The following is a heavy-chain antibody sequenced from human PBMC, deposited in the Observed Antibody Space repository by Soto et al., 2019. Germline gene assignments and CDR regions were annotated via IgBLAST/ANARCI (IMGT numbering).Heavy chain of an antibody. Sequence: ASVKVSCKVSGYTLAELSRQWVRQAPGKGLEWMGGFDPEDGETIYAQKFQGRVTMTEDTSTDTAYMELSSLRSEDTAVYYCATDSGDYYDGSGYYLNYWRQRTLVIVSS. D-gene: IGHD3-22*01. J-gene: IGHJ4*02. CDR3: ATDSGDYYDGSGYYLNY. CDR2: FDPEDGET. V-gene: IGHV1-24*01. CDR1: GYTLAELS.